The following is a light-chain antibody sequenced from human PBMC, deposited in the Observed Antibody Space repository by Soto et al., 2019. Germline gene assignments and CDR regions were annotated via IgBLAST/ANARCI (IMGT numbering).Light chain of an antibody. V-gene: IGKV4-1*01. CDR3: QQYSSTPRT. Sequence: DIVMTQSPDSLAVSLGERATINCKSSQSVLYSSNNKNYLAWYQQKPGQPPKLLIYWASTRESGVPDRFSGSGSGTDFPLTINSLQAEDVAVYYCQQYSSTPRTFGQGTKVEIK. CDR1: QSVLYSSNNKNY. J-gene: IGKJ1*01. CDR2: WAS.